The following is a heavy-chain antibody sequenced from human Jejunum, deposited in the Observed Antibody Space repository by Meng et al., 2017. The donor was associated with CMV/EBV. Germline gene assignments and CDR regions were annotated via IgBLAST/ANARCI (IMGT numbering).Heavy chain of an antibody. CDR3: ARDPDKKWLYLDY. CDR2: ISYDGSIK. D-gene: IGHD3-22*01. V-gene: IGHV3-30*03. J-gene: IGHJ4*02. Sequence: SGFTFSSYGMHCVRQAPGKGLEWVAVISYDGSIKYQADTVKGRFTISRDNSKNTLYLQMNSLRTEDTAVYYCARDPDKKWLYLDYWGQGTLVTVSS. CDR1: GFTFSSYG.